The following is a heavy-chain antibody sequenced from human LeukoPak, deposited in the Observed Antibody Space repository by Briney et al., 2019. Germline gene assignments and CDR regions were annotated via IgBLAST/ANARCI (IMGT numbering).Heavy chain of an antibody. CDR1: GFSFTTYW. J-gene: IGHJ4*02. CDR3: ARHWMTYDSENSGYFPSQFDY. Sequence: PGESLKISCQASGFSFTTYWIGWVRQLPGKGLEWMGLIYPSDSDTKYSPSFQGQVTFSADTSIGTAYLQWSSLEASDTAIYYCARHWMTYDSENSGYFPSQFDYWGQGTLVTVSS. CDR2: IYPSDSDT. D-gene: IGHD3-22*01. V-gene: IGHV5-51*01.